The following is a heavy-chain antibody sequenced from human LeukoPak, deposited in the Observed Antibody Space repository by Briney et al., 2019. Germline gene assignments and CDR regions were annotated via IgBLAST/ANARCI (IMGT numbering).Heavy chain of an antibody. CDR1: GGSISSGGSY. CDR3: ATRYSSSSIHPVRFDY. J-gene: IGHJ4*02. D-gene: IGHD6-6*01. Sequence: SQTLSLTCTVSGGSISSGGSYWSWIRQHPGKGLEWIGYIYYSGSTYYNPSLKSRVTISVDTSKTQFSLKLSSVTAADTAVYYCATRYSSSSIHPVRFDYWGQGTLVTVS. CDR2: IYYSGST. V-gene: IGHV4-31*03.